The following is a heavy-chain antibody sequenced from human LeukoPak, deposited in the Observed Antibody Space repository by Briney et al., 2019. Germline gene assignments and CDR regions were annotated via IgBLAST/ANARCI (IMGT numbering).Heavy chain of an antibody. V-gene: IGHV4-38-2*02. Sequence: PSETLSLTCTVSGYSISSGYYWGWIRQPPGKGLEWIGYIYHSGSTYYNPSLKSRVTISVDRSKNQFSLKLSSVTAADTAVYYCARDMDTAMFDYWGQGTLVTVSS. D-gene: IGHD5-18*01. J-gene: IGHJ4*02. CDR1: GYSISSGYY. CDR3: ARDMDTAMFDY. CDR2: IYHSGST.